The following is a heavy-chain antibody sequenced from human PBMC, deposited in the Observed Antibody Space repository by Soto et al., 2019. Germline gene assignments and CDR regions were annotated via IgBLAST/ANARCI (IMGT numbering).Heavy chain of an antibody. J-gene: IGHJ2*01. Sequence: QVQLQESGPGLVKPSETLSLTCTVSGGSISSYYWSWIRQPPGKGLEWIGYIYYSGSTNYNPSLRARVTISVDTSKNPFSLKLSSVTAADTAVYYCARHYGDYVTGWYFDLWGRGTLVTVSS. CDR1: GGSISSYY. CDR2: IYYSGST. V-gene: IGHV4-59*08. D-gene: IGHD4-17*01. CDR3: ARHYGDYVTGWYFDL.